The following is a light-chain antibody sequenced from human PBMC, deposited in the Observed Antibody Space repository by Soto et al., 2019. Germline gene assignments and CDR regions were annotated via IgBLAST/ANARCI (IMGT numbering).Light chain of an antibody. V-gene: IGKV3-20*01. CDR1: QSVSSSY. J-gene: IGKJ5*01. CDR2: GAS. Sequence: EIVLTQSPGTLSLSPGERATLSCRASQSVSSSYLAWYQQKPGQAPSLLIYGASRRATGIPDRFSGSGSGTDFTLTISRLEPEDFAVYSCQQYDSSPITFGQGTRREI. CDR3: QQYDSSPIT.